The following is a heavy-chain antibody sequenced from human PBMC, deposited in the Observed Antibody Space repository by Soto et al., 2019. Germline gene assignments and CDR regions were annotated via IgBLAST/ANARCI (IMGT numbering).Heavy chain of an antibody. J-gene: IGHJ3*02. CDR2: ISDGGDLT. CDR1: GFAFSSHP. CDR3: ARRVIGSSRAFDI. Sequence: QAGGSLRLSCAASGFAFSSHPMSWVRQAPEKGLGWVAGISDGGDLTYNADSVRGRFTISRDNSRNTLYLQMNSLRAEDTAVYYCARRVIGSSRAFDIWGQGTMVTVSS. D-gene: IGHD3-10*01. V-gene: IGHV3-23*01.